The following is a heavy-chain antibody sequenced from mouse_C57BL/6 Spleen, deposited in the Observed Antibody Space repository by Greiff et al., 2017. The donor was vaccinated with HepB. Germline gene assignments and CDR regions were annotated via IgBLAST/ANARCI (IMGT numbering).Heavy chain of an antibody. V-gene: IGHV1-59*01. CDR2: IDPSDSYT. CDR3: ARSYYYGSSPWYFDV. CDR1: GYTFTSYW. J-gene: IGHJ1*03. Sequence: QVQLKQPGAELVRPGTSVKLSCKASGYTFTSYWMHWVKQRPGQGLEGIGVIDPSDSYTNYNQKFKGKATLTVDTSSSTAYMQLSSLTSEDSAVYYCARSYYYGSSPWYFDVWGTGTTVTVSS. D-gene: IGHD1-1*01.